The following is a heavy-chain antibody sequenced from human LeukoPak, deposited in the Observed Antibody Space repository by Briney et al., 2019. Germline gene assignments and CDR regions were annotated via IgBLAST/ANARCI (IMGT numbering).Heavy chain of an antibody. CDR3: ARGGTYYYYIDV. CDR1: GFTFSSYE. D-gene: IGHD1-26*01. J-gene: IGHJ6*03. V-gene: IGHV3-48*03. CDR2: ISSTGSTI. Sequence: PGGSLRLSCAASGFTFSSYEMNWVRQAPGKGLEWVSYISSTGSTIYYADSVKGRFTISRDNAKNSLYLQMNSLRAEDTAVYYCARGGTYYYYIDVWGKGTTVTISS.